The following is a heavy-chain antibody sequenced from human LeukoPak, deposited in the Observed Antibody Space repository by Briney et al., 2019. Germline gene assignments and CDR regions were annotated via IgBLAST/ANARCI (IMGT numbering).Heavy chain of an antibody. CDR2: MYPGDSDT. CDR1: GYSFTSYW. CDR3: ARHMAGYYGSGSPLYYMDV. Sequence: GESLKISCKGSGYSFTSYWIGWVREMPGKGLEWMGIMYPGDSDTRYSPSFQGQVTISADKSISTAYLQWSSLKASDTAMYYCARHMAGYYGSGSPLYYMDVWGKGTTVTISS. D-gene: IGHD3-10*01. J-gene: IGHJ6*03. V-gene: IGHV5-51*01.